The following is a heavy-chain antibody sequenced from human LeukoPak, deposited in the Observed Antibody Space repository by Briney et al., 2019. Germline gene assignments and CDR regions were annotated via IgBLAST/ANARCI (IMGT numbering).Heavy chain of an antibody. CDR1: GYTFTSYG. D-gene: IGHD3-22*01. CDR2: ISAYKGNT. J-gene: IGHJ4*02. Sequence: DSVKVSCQASGYTFTSYGISWVRQAPGQGLEWMGWISAYKGNTNYAQRLHSRVTITTDTSTSTAYMALRSLRSNETAVSSSARAGPTYYYDSSGYYRPYYFDYWGQGTLVTVSS. V-gene: IGHV1-18*01. CDR3: ARAGPTYYYDSSGYYRPYYFDY.